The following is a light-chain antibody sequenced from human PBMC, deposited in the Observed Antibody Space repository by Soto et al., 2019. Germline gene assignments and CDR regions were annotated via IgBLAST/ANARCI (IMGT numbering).Light chain of an antibody. CDR3: SAYAGRYTYV. V-gene: IGLV2-11*01. Sequence: QSALTQPRSVSGSPGQSVTISCTGASSDVGAYDYVSWYQQHPGKAPKLMIYDVTKRPSGVPDRFSGSKSGNTASLTISGLQDEDEADYYCSAYAGRYTYVFGTGTKLTVL. J-gene: IGLJ1*01. CDR1: SSDVGAYDY. CDR2: DVT.